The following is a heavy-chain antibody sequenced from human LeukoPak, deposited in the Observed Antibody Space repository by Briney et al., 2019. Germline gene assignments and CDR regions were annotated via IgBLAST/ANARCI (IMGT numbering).Heavy chain of an antibody. J-gene: IGHJ3*02. Sequence: ASVKVSCKASGYTFTGYYMHWVRQAPGQGLEWMGWINPNSGGTNYAQKFQGWVTMTRDTSISTAYMELSRLRSDDTAVYYCARPYSNYVGNDAFAIWGQGTMVTVSS. CDR2: INPNSGGT. CDR1: GYTFTGYY. CDR3: ARPYSNYVGNDAFAI. D-gene: IGHD4-11*01. V-gene: IGHV1-2*04.